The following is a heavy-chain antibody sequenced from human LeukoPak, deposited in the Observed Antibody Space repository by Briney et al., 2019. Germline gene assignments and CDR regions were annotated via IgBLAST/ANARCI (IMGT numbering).Heavy chain of an antibody. CDR1: GFTVSSNY. V-gene: IGHV3-74*01. Sequence: GGSLSLSCAASGFTVSSNYMSWVRQAPGKGLVWVSRISNDGTTTSYADSVKGRFTISRDNAKNTLYLQMNSLRAEDTAVYYCEAVVTAVKWGQRTLVTVSS. J-gene: IGHJ4*02. CDR3: EAVVTAVK. CDR2: ISNDGTTT. D-gene: IGHD2-21*02.